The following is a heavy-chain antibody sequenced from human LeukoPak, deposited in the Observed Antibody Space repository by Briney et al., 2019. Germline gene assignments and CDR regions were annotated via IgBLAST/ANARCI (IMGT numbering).Heavy chain of an antibody. D-gene: IGHD3-22*01. CDR2: IYPGDSDD. Sequence: GESLKISCKASGYSFTSYWIGWVRQMPGKGLEWMGIIYPGDSDDRYSPSFQGQVTISADKSISTAYLQWSSLKASDTDMYYCARISYYDSSGYPGDYWGQGTLVTVSS. CDR1: GYSFTSYW. J-gene: IGHJ4*02. CDR3: ARISYYDSSGYPGDY. V-gene: IGHV5-51*01.